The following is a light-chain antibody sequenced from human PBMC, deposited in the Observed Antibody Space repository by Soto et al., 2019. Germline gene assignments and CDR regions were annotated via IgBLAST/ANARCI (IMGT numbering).Light chain of an antibody. V-gene: IGKV3-20*01. CDR2: GAS. CDR3: QQYDFSPIT. J-gene: IGKJ5*01. CDR1: QSVSSSY. Sequence: EIVLTQSPGTLSFSPGERATLSCRASQSVSSSYLAWYQQKPGQPPRLLIYGASSRATGIPDRFSGSGSGTDFTLTISRLEPEDFAVYYCQQYDFSPITFGQGTRLEIK.